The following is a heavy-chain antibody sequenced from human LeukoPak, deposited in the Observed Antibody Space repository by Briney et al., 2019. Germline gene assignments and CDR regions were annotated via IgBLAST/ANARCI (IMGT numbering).Heavy chain of an antibody. D-gene: IGHD6-6*01. V-gene: IGHV7-4-1*02. Sequence: ASVKVSCKASGYTFTSYAMNWLRQAPGQGLEWMGWINTNTGNPTYAQGFTGRFVFSLDTSVSTAYLQISSLKAEDTAVYYCASPAPSPYSSSSEYYFDYWGQGTLVTVSS. CDR3: ASPAPSPYSSSSEYYFDY. CDR2: INTNTGNP. CDR1: GYTFTSYA. J-gene: IGHJ4*02.